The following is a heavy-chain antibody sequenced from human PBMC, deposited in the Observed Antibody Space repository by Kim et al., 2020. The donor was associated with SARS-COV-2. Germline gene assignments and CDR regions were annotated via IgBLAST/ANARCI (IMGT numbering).Heavy chain of an antibody. CDR2: INPNSGGT. CDR3: AREKIAVAGTDFDY. V-gene: IGHV1-2*02. J-gene: IGHJ4*02. D-gene: IGHD6-19*01. Sequence: ASVKVSCKASGYTFTGYYMHWVRQAPGQGLEWMGWINPNSGGTNNAQKFQGRVTMTRDTSISTAYMELSRLRSDDTAVYYCAREKIAVAGTDFDYWGQGTLVTVSS. CDR1: GYTFTGYY.